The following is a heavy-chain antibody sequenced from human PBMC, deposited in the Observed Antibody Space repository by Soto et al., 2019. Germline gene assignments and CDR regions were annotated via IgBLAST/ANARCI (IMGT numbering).Heavy chain of an antibody. Sequence: SETLSLTCAVSGYSIRSGYYWGWIRQPPGKGLEWIGGIYHSGSTYYNPSLKSRVTISVDTSKNQFSLKLSSVTAADTAVYYCALTDSSGYYRGSIAFDIWGQGTMVTVSS. V-gene: IGHV4-38-2*01. CDR3: ALTDSSGYYRGSIAFDI. CDR1: GYSIRSGYY. CDR2: IYHSGST. J-gene: IGHJ3*02. D-gene: IGHD3-22*01.